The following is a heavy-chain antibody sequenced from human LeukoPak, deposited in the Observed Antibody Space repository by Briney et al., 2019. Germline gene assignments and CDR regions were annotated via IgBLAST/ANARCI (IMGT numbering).Heavy chain of an antibody. D-gene: IGHD3-3*01. J-gene: IGHJ3*02. CDR2: IKQDGSEK. V-gene: IGHV3-7*01. Sequence: GGSLRLSCAASGFTFSSYWMSWVRQAPGKGLEWVANIKQDGSEKYYVDSVKGRFTISRDNAKNSLYLQMNSLRAEDTAAYYCASMSAIFGVVISGHPDIWGQGTMVTVSS. CDR1: GFTFSSYW. CDR3: ASMSAIFGVVISGHPDI.